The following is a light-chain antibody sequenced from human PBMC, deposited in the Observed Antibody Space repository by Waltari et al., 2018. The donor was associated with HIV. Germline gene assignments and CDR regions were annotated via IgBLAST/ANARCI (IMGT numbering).Light chain of an antibody. CDR1: STDSRFYQY. CDR2: DIN. J-gene: IGLJ2*01. V-gene: IGLV2-14*03. Sequence: QSALTQPASVSGFLGQSLNLPCTGISTDSRFYQYVSWYQQYPGKIPRLIIFDINNRPSGVSDHFSGSRSGNSASLTFSGLQSGDEAHYYCASNRLDYTLIFGGGTKLTVL. CDR3: ASNRLDYTLI.